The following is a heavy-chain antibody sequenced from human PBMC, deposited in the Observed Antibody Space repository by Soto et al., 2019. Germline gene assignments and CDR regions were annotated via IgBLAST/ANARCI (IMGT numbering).Heavy chain of an antibody. CDR1: GGSISSRSYY. D-gene: IGHD3-16*02. CDR2: IYYSGST. CDR3: ARHAPANYDYVWGSYRRHFDY. Sequence: SETRSLTCTVSGGSISSRSYYWGWIRQPPGKGLEWSGSIYYSGSTYYNPSLKSRVTISVDTSKTQFSLKLSSVTAADTAVYYCARHAPANYDYVWGSYRRHFDYWGQGTLVTVSS. V-gene: IGHV4-39*01. J-gene: IGHJ4*02.